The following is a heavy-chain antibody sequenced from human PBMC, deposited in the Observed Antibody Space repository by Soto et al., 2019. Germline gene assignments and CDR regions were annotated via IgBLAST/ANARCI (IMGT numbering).Heavy chain of an antibody. D-gene: IGHD2-2*01. CDR1: GYTFTSHA. CDR2: ISGYNGNT. V-gene: IGHV1-18*01. Sequence: QVQLVQSGAEVKKPGASVKVSCRASGYTFTSHAISWVRQAPGQGLEWMGWISGYNGNTKYAQKFQGRVTMSTDTSTSTAYMDLRSLRSDDTAVYYCARDYCSSSSCDRGAYYFDFWGQGTLVTVSS. J-gene: IGHJ4*02. CDR3: ARDYCSSSSCDRGAYYFDF.